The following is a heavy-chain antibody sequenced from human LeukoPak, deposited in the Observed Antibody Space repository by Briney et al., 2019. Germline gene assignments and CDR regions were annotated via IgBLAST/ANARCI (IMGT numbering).Heavy chain of an antibody. Sequence: SVKVSCKASGGTFNNYAINWVRQAPGQGLEWVGGIIPIFGSSNYAQKFQGRVTITADESTTTAYMELSSLRSEDTAVYYCARVTHTELSTWFDPWGQGTLVIVSS. CDR2: IIPIFGSS. J-gene: IGHJ5*02. CDR1: GGTFNNYA. CDR3: ARVTHTELSTWFDP. V-gene: IGHV1-69*13. D-gene: IGHD5-18*01.